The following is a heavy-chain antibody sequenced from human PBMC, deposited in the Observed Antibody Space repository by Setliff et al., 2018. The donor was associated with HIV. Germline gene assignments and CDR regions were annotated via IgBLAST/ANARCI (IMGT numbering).Heavy chain of an antibody. CDR3: ARDYLHVFDI. CDR2: INSASGGT. CDR1: GYTFTDYF. J-gene: IGHJ3*02. Sequence: ASVKVSCKASGYTFTDYFIHWVRQAPGQGLEWMGWINSASGGTNYAQNFQGRVTVTRDTSINTAYVELNSLKSDDTAVYYCARDYLHVFDIWGQGTMVTVSS. V-gene: IGHV1-2*02.